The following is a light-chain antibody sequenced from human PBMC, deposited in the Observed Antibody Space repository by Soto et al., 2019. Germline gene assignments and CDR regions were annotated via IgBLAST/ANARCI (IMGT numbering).Light chain of an antibody. Sequence: DIPMTQSPSTLPASVGDRVTITCRASQSISNWLAWYQQKPGKAPQLLIYKASILERGVSSSFSGSGSGTEFTLTISSLQPDDFATYYCQQYNSYLWTFGQGTKVEVK. V-gene: IGKV1-5*03. J-gene: IGKJ1*01. CDR1: QSISNW. CDR2: KAS. CDR3: QQYNSYLWT.